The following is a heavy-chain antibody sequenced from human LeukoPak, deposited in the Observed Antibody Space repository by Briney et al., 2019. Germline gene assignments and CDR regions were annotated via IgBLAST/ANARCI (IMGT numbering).Heavy chain of an antibody. J-gene: IGHJ5*02. V-gene: IGHV1-18*01. D-gene: IGHD6-19*01. CDR1: GYTFTSYG. CDR2: ISAYNGNT. CDR3: ARVRGATGRIAVAGTGPINWFDP. Sequence: GASVKVSCKASGYTFTSYGISWVRQAPGQGLEWMGWISAYNGNTNYAQKLQGRVTMTTDTSTSTAYMELRSLRSDDTAVYYCARVRGATGRIAVAGTGPINWFDPWGQGTLVTVSS.